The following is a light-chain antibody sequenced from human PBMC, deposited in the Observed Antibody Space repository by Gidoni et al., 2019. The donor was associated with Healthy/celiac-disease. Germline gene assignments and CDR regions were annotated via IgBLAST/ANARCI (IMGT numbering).Light chain of an antibody. V-gene: IGKV3-11*01. CDR1: QSVSSY. CDR3: QQRSNWPGT. J-gene: IGKJ1*01. CDR2: NAS. Sequence: EIVLTQSPATLSLSPGERATLSCRASQSVSSYLTWYQQKTGQAPRLLISNASNRATGISARFSGSGSGTDFTLTISSREPEDLAVEYCQQRSNWPGTFGQGTKVEIK.